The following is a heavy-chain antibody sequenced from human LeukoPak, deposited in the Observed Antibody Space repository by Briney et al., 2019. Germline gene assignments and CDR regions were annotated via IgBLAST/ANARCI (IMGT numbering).Heavy chain of an antibody. V-gene: IGHV1-2*02. Sequence: ASVKVSCKASGYTFTGYYMHRVRQAPGQGLEWMGWINPNSGGTNYAQKFQGRVTMTRDTSISTAYMELSSLRSEDTAVYYCARVVSHSIAAPGNWGQGTLVTVSS. J-gene: IGHJ4*02. CDR2: INPNSGGT. CDR3: ARVVSHSIAAPGN. CDR1: GYTFTGYY. D-gene: IGHD6-6*01.